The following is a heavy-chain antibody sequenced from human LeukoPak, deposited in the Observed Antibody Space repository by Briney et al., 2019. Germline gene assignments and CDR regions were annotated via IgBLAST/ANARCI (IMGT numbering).Heavy chain of an antibody. CDR3: ARHGRGYSSSRYLGYFDY. CDR1: GGSFSGYY. Sequence: SETLSLTCAVYGGSFSGYYWSWIRQPPGKGLEWIGEINHSGSTNYNPSLKSRVTISVDTSKNQFSLKLSSVTAADTAVYYCARHGRGYSSSRYLGYFDYWGQGTLVTVSS. V-gene: IGHV4-34*01. J-gene: IGHJ4*02. CDR2: INHSGST. D-gene: IGHD6-13*01.